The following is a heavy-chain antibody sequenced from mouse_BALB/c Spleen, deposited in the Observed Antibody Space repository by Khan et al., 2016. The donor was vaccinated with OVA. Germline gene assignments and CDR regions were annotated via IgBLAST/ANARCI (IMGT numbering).Heavy chain of an antibody. CDR2: ISSTDST. D-gene: IGHD2-13*01. CDR3: ARSLYYSDSYAMDY. V-gene: IGHV3-2*02. J-gene: IGHJ4*01. Sequence: EVQLQESGPGLVKPSQSLSLTCTVTGYSITSDYAWNWIRQFPGNKLEWMGYISSTDSTSYNPSLKSRISITRDTSTNQFFLHLNSGTTEDTATDYCARSLYYSDSYAMDYWGQGTSVTVSS. CDR1: GYSITSDYA.